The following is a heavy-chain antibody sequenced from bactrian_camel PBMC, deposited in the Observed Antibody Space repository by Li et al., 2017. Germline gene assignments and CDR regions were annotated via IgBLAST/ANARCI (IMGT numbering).Heavy chain of an antibody. CDR2: ISSAGDST. CDR3: APDPRGSAY. J-gene: IGHJ4*01. Sequence: QLVESGGGLVQPGGSLRLSCAASGFTFSSYWMYWVRQAPGKGLEWVSSISSAGDSTYYADHVRGRFTISRDNAKNTVYLQLNSLKTEDMALYYCAPDPRGSAYWGQGTQVTVS. CDR1: GFTFSSYW. D-gene: IGHD3*01. V-gene: IGHV3S25*01.